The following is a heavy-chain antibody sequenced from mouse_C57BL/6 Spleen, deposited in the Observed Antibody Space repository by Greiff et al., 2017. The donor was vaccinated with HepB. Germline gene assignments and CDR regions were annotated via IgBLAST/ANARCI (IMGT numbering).Heavy chain of an antibody. V-gene: IGHV1-64*01. CDR3: ARSDYDYDCDY. D-gene: IGHD2-4*01. J-gene: IGHJ2*01. CDR2: IHPNSGST. CDR1: GYTFTSYW. Sequence: QVQLKQPGAELVKPGASVKLSCKASGYTFTSYWMHWVKQRPGQGLEWIGMIHPNSGSTNYNEKFKSKATLTVDKSSSTAYMQLSGLTSEDSAVYYCARSDYDYDCDYWGQGTTLTVSS.